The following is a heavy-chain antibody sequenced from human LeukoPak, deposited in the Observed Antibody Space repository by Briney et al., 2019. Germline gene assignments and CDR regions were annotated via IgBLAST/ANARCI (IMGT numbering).Heavy chain of an antibody. Sequence: SSQTLSLTCTVSGGSISSGNYYWSWIRQPPGKGLEWIGYVYHSGDTYHEPSLKSRVTISVDRSKNQFSLKLSSVTAADTAVYYCARWTCSSSSCYWLDAFDIWGQGTMVTVSS. CDR1: GGSISSGNYY. D-gene: IGHD2-2*01. V-gene: IGHV4-30-2*01. CDR3: ARWTCSSSSCYWLDAFDI. CDR2: VYHSGDT. J-gene: IGHJ3*02.